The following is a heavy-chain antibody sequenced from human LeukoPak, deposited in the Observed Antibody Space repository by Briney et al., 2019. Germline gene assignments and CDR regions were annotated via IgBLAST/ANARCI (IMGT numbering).Heavy chain of an antibody. J-gene: IGHJ4*02. CDR3: AKDSEVVPATQFDY. CDR2: ISGSGGST. Sequence: GGSLRLSCAASGFTFSSYAMSWVRQAPGKGLEWVLAISGSGGSTYYADSVKGRFTISRDNSKNTLYLQMNSLRAEDTAVYYCAKDSEVVPATQFDYWGQGTLVTVSS. V-gene: IGHV3-23*01. D-gene: IGHD2-2*01. CDR1: GFTFSSYA.